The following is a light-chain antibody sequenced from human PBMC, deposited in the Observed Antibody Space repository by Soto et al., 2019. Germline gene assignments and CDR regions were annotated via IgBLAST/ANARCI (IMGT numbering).Light chain of an antibody. CDR3: QQYADWPKT. V-gene: IGKV3-15*01. Sequence: EIVMTQSPDTLSVSPGERTTLSCRASQGVSDRVVWYQQKSGQAPSLLIYAASTRAAGVPARFSGSGSGTEFTLTISSLQSEDFAVYFCQQYADWPKTFGQGTTVDIK. J-gene: IGKJ1*01. CDR2: AAS. CDR1: QGVSDR.